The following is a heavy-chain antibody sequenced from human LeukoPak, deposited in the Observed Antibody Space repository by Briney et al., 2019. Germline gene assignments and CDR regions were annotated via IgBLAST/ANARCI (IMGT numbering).Heavy chain of an antibody. CDR2: IWYDGSNK. CDR1: GFTFSSYG. CDR3: AKATDDYSRRGIDY. D-gene: IGHD4-11*01. J-gene: IGHJ4*02. V-gene: IGHV3-33*03. Sequence: PGRSLRLSCAASGFTFSSYGMHWVRQAPGKGLEWVAVIWYDGSNKYYADSVKGRFTISRDNAKNTLYLQMNSLRAEDTAVYYCAKATDDYSRRGIDYWGQGTLVTVSS.